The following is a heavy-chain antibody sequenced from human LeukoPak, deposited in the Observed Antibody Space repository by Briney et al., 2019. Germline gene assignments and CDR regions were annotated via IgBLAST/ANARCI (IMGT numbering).Heavy chain of an antibody. J-gene: IGHJ5*02. CDR3: ARKSLGIVAAGTFFGS. D-gene: IGHD6-13*01. CDR2: NYSGGGT. V-gene: IGHV3-53*01. CDR1: GFTVSSNF. Sequence: VRSLRLSCAASGFTVSSNFATWVRQAPRKGLEWLFINYSGGGTDYAACATGRFTPSRDNSQNTGYLQMKTLRAEDTAMYHCARKSLGIVAAGTFFGSWGQGTLVTVSS.